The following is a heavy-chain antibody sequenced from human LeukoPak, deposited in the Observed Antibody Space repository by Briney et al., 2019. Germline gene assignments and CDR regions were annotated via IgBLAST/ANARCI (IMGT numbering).Heavy chain of an antibody. V-gene: IGHV4-30-4*08. J-gene: IGHJ4*02. D-gene: IGHD6-19*01. CDR2: IYYSGNT. CDR1: GGSISSGDYY. Sequence: PSETLSLTCTVSGGSISSGDYYWSWIRQPPGKGLEWIGYIYYSGNTYYNPSLKSRVTISVDTSKNQFSLKLSSVTAADTAVYYCARQKRNSGGWYGDYWGQGTLVTVSS. CDR3: ARQKRNSGGWYGDY.